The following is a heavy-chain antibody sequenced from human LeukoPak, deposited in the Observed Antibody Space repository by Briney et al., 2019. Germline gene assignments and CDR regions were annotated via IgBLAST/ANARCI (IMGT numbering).Heavy chain of an antibody. CDR1: GFTFSSYA. Sequence: GGSLRLSCATSGFTFSSYAMSWVRQAPGKGLEWVSGIGASGGSTYYADSVKGRFTISRDNSKNTLYLQMNSLRVEDTAVYYCARGLIWFFDLWGRGTLVTVSS. CDR2: IGASGGST. CDR3: ARGLIWFFDL. V-gene: IGHV3-23*01. J-gene: IGHJ2*01.